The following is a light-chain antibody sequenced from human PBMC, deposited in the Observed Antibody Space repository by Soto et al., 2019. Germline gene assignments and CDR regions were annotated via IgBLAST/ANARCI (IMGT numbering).Light chain of an antibody. CDR2: EVN. Sequence: QSALTQPASVSGSPGQSITISCIGPINDVGDDNYVSWYRQHPGKAPKLMIYEVNNRPSGVSNRFSGSKSANTASLTISGLQAEDEADYFCLSYTTSRTLIFGGGTKLTVL. CDR3: LSYTTSRTLI. J-gene: IGLJ2*01. CDR1: INDVGDDNY. V-gene: IGLV2-14*01.